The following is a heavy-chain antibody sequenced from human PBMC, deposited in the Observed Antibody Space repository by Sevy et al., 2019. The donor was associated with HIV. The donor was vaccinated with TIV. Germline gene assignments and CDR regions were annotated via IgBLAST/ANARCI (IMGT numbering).Heavy chain of an antibody. CDR2: IWYDGSYK. CDR1: GFIFSTYG. V-gene: IGHV3-33*01. Sequence: GGSLRLSCTASGFIFSTYGIHWVCQAPGKGLEWVAVIWYDGSYKYYADSVKGRFTISRDNSKNTVYLQMNSLRAEDTAVYYCARDKLPPVMITMVRGALSYYFDYWGQGTLVTVSS. J-gene: IGHJ4*02. CDR3: ARDKLPPVMITMVRGALSYYFDY. D-gene: IGHD3-10*01.